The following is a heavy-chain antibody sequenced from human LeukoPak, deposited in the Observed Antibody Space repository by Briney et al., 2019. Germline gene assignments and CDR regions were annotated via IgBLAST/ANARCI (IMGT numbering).Heavy chain of an antibody. CDR1: RFTFSSYG. J-gene: IGHJ6*02. D-gene: IGHD3-10*01. V-gene: IGHV3-30*18. CDR3: AKDYYGSGSYSYYYGMDV. Sequence: PGRSLGLSCAASRFTFSSYGMHWVRQAPGTGLEGVAVISYDGSNKYYAASVKGRFTISRDNSKNTLYLQMNSLRAEDTAVYYCAKDYYGSGSYSYYYGMDVWGQGTTVTVSS. CDR2: ISYDGSNK.